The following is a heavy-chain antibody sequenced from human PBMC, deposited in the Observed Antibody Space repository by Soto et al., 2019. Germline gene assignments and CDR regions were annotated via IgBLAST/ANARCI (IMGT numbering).Heavy chain of an antibody. Sequence: GGSLRLSCAASGFTFSNYWMHWVRQAPGKGLVWVSRINSDGSRTNYADSVKGRFTISRDNAKNTLYLQMISLRAEDTAMYYCARIGGNCSSTSCYEYGMDVWGQGTTVTVSS. J-gene: IGHJ6*02. CDR2: INSDGSRT. CDR3: ARIGGNCSSTSCYEYGMDV. V-gene: IGHV3-74*01. D-gene: IGHD2-2*01. CDR1: GFTFSNYW.